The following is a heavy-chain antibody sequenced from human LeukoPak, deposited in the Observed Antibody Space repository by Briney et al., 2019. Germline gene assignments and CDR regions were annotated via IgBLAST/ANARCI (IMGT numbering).Heavy chain of an antibody. V-gene: IGHV4-30-2*01. CDR1: GGSISSGGYS. Sequence: SETLSLTCAVSGGSISSGGYSWSWIRQPPGKGLEWIGYIYHSGSTYYNPSLKSRVTISVDRSKNQFSLKLSSVTAADTAVYYCAREGPVDGYNGWGQGTLVTVSS. J-gene: IGHJ4*02. CDR3: AREGPVDGYNG. D-gene: IGHD5-12*01. CDR2: IYHSGST.